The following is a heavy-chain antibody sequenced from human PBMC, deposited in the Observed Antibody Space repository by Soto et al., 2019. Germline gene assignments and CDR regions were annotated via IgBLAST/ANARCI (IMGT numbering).Heavy chain of an antibody. Sequence: PGGSLRLSCTVSGFAFDNYGINWVRQAPGKGLEWVSSISKSDYTYYSDSVKGRFAISRDNAKSSVSLQMNTLRVEDTALYYCARCSLVVVPAPGFDPWGRGTLVTVSS. V-gene: IGHV3-21*04. CDR1: GFAFDNYG. CDR3: ARCSLVVVPAPGFDP. D-gene: IGHD2-2*01. J-gene: IGHJ5*02. CDR2: ISKSDYT.